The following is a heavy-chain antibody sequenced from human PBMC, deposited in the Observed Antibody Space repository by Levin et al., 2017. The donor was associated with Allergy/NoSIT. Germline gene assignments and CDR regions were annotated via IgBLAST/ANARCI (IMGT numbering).Heavy chain of an antibody. V-gene: IGHV1-8*01. D-gene: IGHD6-19*01. J-gene: IGHJ4*02. CDR3: ARGLTKIAVAGPGGDY. CDR2: MNPNSGNT. CDR1: GYTFTSYD. Sequence: ASVKVSCKASGYTFTSYDINWVRQATGQGLEWMGWMNPNSGNTGYAQKFQGRVTMTRNTSISTAYMELSSLRSEDTAVYYCARGLTKIAVAGPGGDYWGQGTLVTVSS.